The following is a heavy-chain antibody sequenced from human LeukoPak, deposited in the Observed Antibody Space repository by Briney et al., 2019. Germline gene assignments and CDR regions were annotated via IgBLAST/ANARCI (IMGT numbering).Heavy chain of an antibody. J-gene: IGHJ6*02. Sequence: SVKVSCKASGGTFSSYAISWVRQAPGQGLEWMGGIIPIFGTANYAQKFQGRVTITTDESTSTAYMELSSLRSEDTAVYYCARDNFEGGPPLLSPLYYYYGMDVWGQGTTVTVSS. CDR2: IIPIFGTA. D-gene: IGHD2/OR15-2a*01. CDR1: GGTFSSYA. CDR3: ARDNFEGGPPLLSPLYYYYGMDV. V-gene: IGHV1-69*05.